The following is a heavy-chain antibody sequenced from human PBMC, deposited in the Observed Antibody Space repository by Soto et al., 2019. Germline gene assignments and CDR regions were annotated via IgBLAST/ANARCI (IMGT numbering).Heavy chain of an antibody. Sequence: EVQLVESGGGMVQPGRSLRLSCAASGFTFDDYPMHWVRQAPGKGLEWVSGISWNSGSIGYADSVKGRFTISRDNAKNSLYLQMNSLRAEDTALYYCAKDGVRIAAAGVYYYYYMDVWGKGTTVTVSS. D-gene: IGHD6-13*01. J-gene: IGHJ6*03. CDR3: AKDGVRIAAAGVYYYYYMDV. V-gene: IGHV3-9*01. CDR1: GFTFDDYP. CDR2: ISWNSGSI.